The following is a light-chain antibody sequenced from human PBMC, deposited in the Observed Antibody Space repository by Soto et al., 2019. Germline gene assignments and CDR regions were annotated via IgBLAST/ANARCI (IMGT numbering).Light chain of an antibody. J-gene: IGKJ1*01. CDR1: QSISSW. V-gene: IGKV1-5*03. CDR2: KAS. CDR3: QQYNSYPWT. Sequence: DIQMTQSPSTLSASVGDRVTITCRASQSISSWLAWYQQKPGKAPKLLIYKASSLESGVPSWFSGSGSGTEFTLTISSLQPDDFAIYYCQQYNSYPWTFGQGTKVEMK.